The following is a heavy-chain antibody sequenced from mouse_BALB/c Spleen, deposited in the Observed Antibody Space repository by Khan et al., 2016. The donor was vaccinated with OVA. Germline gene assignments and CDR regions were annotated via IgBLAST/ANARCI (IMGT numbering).Heavy chain of an antibody. Sequence: EVELVESGGGLVKPGGSLKLSCAASGFTFSTYAMSWVRQTPEKRLEWVATISSDGDYTYYPDNVTGRFIISRDNAKNTLYLQMSSLETDDTAMYYCARSPYGDFAYWGQGTLVTVSA. D-gene: IGHD2-13*01. V-gene: IGHV5-9-3*01. J-gene: IGHJ3*01. CDR1: GFTFSTYA. CDR3: ARSPYGDFAY. CDR2: ISSDGDYT.